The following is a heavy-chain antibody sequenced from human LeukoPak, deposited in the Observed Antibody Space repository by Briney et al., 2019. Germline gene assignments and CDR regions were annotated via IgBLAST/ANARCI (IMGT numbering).Heavy chain of an antibody. CDR3: ARDPGSGYLDY. J-gene: IGHJ4*02. Sequence: SETLSLTCAVSGGSISSGGYSWSWIRQPPGKGLVWIGYIYHSGSTYYNPSLKSRVTISVDRSKNQFSLKLSSVTAADTAVYYCARDPGSGYLDYWGQGTLVTVSS. CDR2: IYHSGST. CDR1: GGSISSGGYS. D-gene: IGHD3-3*01. V-gene: IGHV4-30-2*01.